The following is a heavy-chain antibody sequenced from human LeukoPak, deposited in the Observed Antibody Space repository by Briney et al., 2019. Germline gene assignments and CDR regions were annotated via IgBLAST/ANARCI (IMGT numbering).Heavy chain of an antibody. J-gene: IGHJ4*02. CDR2: IYPGDSDT. CDR3: AILSSGWYYFDY. CDR1: GYSFINYW. Sequence: GESLKISCKGSGYSFINYWIGWVRQMPGKGLEWMAIIYPGDSDTKYSPSFQGQVTISADKSITTAFLQWNSLKASDTAMYYCAILSSGWYYFDYWGQGTLVTVSS. V-gene: IGHV5-51*01. D-gene: IGHD6-19*01.